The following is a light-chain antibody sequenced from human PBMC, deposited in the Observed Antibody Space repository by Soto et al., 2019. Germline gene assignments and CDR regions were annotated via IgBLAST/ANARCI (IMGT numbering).Light chain of an antibody. J-gene: IGKJ1*01. V-gene: IGKV3-20*01. CDR3: QQYNSYSKT. Sequence: EIVLTQSPGTLSLSPGXRATLSCRASQSVSNNYLAWYQQKPGQAPRLLIYDASNRATGIPARFSGSGSGTDFTLTISSLEPEDFAVYYCQQYNSYSKTFGQGTKVDIK. CDR1: QSVSNNY. CDR2: DAS.